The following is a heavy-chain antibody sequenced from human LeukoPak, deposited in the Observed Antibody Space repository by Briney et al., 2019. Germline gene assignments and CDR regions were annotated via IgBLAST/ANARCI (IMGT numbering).Heavy chain of an antibody. CDR3: ARGRMAVAGSYEY. V-gene: IGHV1-46*01. CDR2: INPSGGSS. D-gene: IGHD6-19*01. CDR1: RYTFTNYR. Sequence: GASVKVSCKTSRYTFTNYRLHWVRQAPGQGLEWMGIINPSGGSSSYAQKFQGRVTITRDTSTATVYMELSSLRADDTAVYYCARGRMAVAGSYEYWGQGTLVTVSS. J-gene: IGHJ4*02.